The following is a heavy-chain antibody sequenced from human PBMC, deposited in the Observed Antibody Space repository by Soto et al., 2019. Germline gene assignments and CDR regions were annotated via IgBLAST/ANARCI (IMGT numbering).Heavy chain of an antibody. CDR2: IYYSGST. CDR1: GGSISSGDYY. Sequence: SDTLSLTCTVSGGSISSGDYYWSWIRQPPGKGLECIGYIYYSGSTYYNPSLKSRVTISVDTSKNQFSLKLSSVTAADTAVYYCASRKNSPYFDYWGQGTLVTVS. CDR3: ASRKNSPYFDY. V-gene: IGHV4-30-4*02. D-gene: IGHD2-21*01. J-gene: IGHJ4*02.